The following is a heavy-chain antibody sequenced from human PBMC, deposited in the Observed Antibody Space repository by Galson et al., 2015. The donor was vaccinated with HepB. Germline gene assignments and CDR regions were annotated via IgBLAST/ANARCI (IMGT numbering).Heavy chain of an antibody. J-gene: IGHJ3*02. CDR1: GFTFSSYG. Sequence: SLRLSCAASGFTFSSYGMHWVRQAPGKGLEWVAVIWYDGSNKYYADSVKGRFTISRDNSKNTLYLQMNSLRAEDTAVYYCARDGPGRVTWSLGDAFDIWGQGTMVTVSS. CDR2: IWYDGSNK. CDR3: ARDGPGRVTWSLGDAFDI. V-gene: IGHV3-33*08. D-gene: IGHD3-3*01.